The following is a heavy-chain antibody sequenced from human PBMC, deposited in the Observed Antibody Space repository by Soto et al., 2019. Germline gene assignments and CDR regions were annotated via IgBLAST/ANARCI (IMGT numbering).Heavy chain of an antibody. CDR3: ARVANTYYYDSSGYYYGID. CDR1: GGSISSYY. Sequence: SETLSLTCTVSGGSISSYYWSWIRQPPGKGLEWIGYIYYSGSTNYNPSLKSRVTISVDTSKNQFSLKLSSVTAADTAVYYCARVANTYYYDSSGYYYGIDWGQGTLVTVS. V-gene: IGHV4-59*01. CDR2: IYYSGST. D-gene: IGHD3-22*01. J-gene: IGHJ4*02.